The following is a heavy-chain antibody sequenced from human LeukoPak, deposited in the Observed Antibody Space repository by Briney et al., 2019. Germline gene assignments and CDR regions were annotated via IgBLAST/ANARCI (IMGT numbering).Heavy chain of an antibody. Sequence: GGSLRLSCAASGFTFSSYSMNWVRQAPGKGLEWVSYICSGSSTIYYADSVKGRFTISRDNAKNSLCLQMNSLRDEDTAVYYCARENTVVVTAIRDAFDIWGQGTMVTVSS. CDR3: ARENTVVVTAIRDAFDI. CDR2: ICSGSSTI. J-gene: IGHJ3*02. CDR1: GFTFSSYS. D-gene: IGHD2-21*02. V-gene: IGHV3-48*02.